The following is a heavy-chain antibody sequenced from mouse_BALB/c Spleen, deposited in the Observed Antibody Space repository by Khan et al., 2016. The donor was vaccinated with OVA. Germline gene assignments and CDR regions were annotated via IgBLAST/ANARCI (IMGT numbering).Heavy chain of an antibody. CDR3: ARDGNYMDY. CDR2: IYFSGSI. J-gene: IGHJ4*01. CDR1: GYSITSGYS. Sequence: EVKLEESGPDLVKPSQSLSLTCTVTGYSITSGYSWHWIRQFPGNKLEWMAYIYFSGSITYNPSLKSRVSITRDTSKNQFFLQLNSVTTEDTATYYCARDGNYMDYWGQGTSVTVSS. D-gene: IGHD2-1*01. V-gene: IGHV3-1*02.